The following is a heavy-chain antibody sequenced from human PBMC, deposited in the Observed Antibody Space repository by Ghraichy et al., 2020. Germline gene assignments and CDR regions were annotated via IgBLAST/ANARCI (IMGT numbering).Heavy chain of an antibody. D-gene: IGHD5-24*01. CDR3: GRLNEMTRITGYVFDC. CDR1: GGSITSYY. V-gene: IGHV4-59*01. CDR2: SYYVGNT. J-gene: IGHJ4*02. Sequence: SETLSLTCTVSGGSITSYYWNWIRQRPGKGLEWIGHSYYVGNTNYNPTLTSRVTISVDTAKNQFSVELSSVTAADTDLSYCGRLNEMTRITGYVFDCWSQGTLVTVPS.